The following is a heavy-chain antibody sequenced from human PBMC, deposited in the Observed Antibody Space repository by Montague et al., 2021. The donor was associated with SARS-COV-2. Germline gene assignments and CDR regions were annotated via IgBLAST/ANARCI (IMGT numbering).Heavy chain of an antibody. CDR2: INHRGST. D-gene: IGHD3-22*01. CDR1: DGSFSDYS. J-gene: IGHJ4*02. CDR3: ARGLNHINMVVVVVTGGEYYFDF. Sequence: SETLSLTCAVYDGSFSDYSWTWIRQPPGKGLEWIGEINHRGSTNXNPSLKSRVTISVDTSKNQFSLKMTSMTAADTAVYYCARGLNHINMVVVVVTGGEYYFDFWGQGTLVAVSS. V-gene: IGHV4-34*01.